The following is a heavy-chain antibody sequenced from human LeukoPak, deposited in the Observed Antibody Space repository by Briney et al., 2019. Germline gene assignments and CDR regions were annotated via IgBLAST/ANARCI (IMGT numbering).Heavy chain of an antibody. CDR3: AKEKYSSGFFDY. D-gene: IGHD6-19*01. CDR2: ISGSGGGT. CDR1: GFTFSSYA. Sequence: PGGSLRLSCAASGFTFSSYAMSWVRQAPGKGLTWVSAISGSGGGTYYADSVKGRFTISRDNSKNTLYLQMNSLRGEDTAVYYCAKEKYSSGFFDYWGQGTLVTVSS. V-gene: IGHV3-23*01. J-gene: IGHJ4*02.